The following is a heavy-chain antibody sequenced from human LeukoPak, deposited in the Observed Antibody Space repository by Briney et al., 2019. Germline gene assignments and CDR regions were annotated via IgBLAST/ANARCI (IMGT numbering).Heavy chain of an antibody. CDR2: ISNDGSRK. CDR3: ARDRAWNYFDY. D-gene: IGHD3-3*01. Sequence: GRSLRLSCAPSGFTFSRHGMHWVRQAPGKGLEWVAIISNDGSRKYYAHSVEGRFTISGDNSKNTLYLQMDSLRAEDTAVYYCARDRAWNYFDYWGQGTLVTVSS. V-gene: IGHV3-30*03. CDR1: GFTFSRHG. J-gene: IGHJ4*02.